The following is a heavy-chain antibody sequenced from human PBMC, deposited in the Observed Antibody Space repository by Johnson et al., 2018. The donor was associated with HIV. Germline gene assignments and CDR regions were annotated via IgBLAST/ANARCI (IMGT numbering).Heavy chain of an antibody. CDR2: IHGDTES. V-gene: IGHV3-66*01. D-gene: IGHD4-23*01. Sequence: VQLVESGGGLVQPGGSLRLSCAASGFTFIRYWMSWVRQAPGKGLAWVSIIHGDTESCNTDSVKGRSSISRDNANNTLYLQMNSLRAEDTAVYYCARGLGDVFYGCNSNAFHVWGQGTMVTVSS. CDR1: GFTFIRYW. J-gene: IGHJ3*01. CDR3: ARGLGDVFYGCNSNAFHV.